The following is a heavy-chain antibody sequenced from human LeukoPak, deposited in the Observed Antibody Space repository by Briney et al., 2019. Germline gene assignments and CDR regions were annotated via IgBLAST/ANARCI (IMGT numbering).Heavy chain of an antibody. J-gene: IGHJ4*02. CDR3: ARGSEQWLTYFDY. CDR2: IYTSGSP. D-gene: IGHD6-19*01. Sequence: SETLSLTCTVSGGSISSNSWSWIRQPTGKGLEWIGHIYTSGSPNYNPSLRSRVTMSVDTSKNQISLKLSSVTAADSAVYYCARGSEQWLTYFDYWGQGTLVTVSS. V-gene: IGHV4-4*07. CDR1: GGSISSNS.